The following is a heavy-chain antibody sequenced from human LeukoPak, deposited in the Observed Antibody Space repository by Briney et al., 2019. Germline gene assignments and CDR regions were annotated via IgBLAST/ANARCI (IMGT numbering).Heavy chain of an antibody. Sequence: GGSLRLSCAASGFTFSSYGMHWVRHAPGKGLEWVAFIRYDGSNKYYADSVKGRFTISRDNSKNTLYLQMSSLRVEDTAVYYCAKVGLTVTTILDYFDNWGQGTLVTVSS. CDR3: AKVGLTVTTILDYFDN. CDR1: GFTFSSYG. V-gene: IGHV3-30*02. J-gene: IGHJ4*02. CDR2: IRYDGSNK. D-gene: IGHD4-11*01.